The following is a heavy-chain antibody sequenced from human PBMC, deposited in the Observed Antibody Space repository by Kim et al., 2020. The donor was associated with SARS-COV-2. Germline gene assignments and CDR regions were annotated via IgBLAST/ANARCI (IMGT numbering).Heavy chain of an antibody. V-gene: IGHV4-59*08. CDR3: ARLRFLEWLFDY. Sequence: SETLSLTCTVSGGSISSYYWSWIRQPPGKGLEWIGYIYYSGSTNYNPSLKSRVTISVDTSKNQFSLKLSSVTAADTAVYYCARLRFLEWLFDYWGQGTL. D-gene: IGHD3-3*01. J-gene: IGHJ4*02. CDR2: IYYSGST. CDR1: GGSISSYY.